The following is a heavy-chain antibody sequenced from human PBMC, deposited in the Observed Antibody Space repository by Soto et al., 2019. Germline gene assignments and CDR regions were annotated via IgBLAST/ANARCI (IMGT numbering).Heavy chain of an antibody. V-gene: IGHV3-48*02. Sequence: EVQLVESGGGLVQPGGSLRLSCAASGFTFSSYSMNRVRQAPGRGLEWVSYISSSSSTIYYADSVKGRFTISRDNAKNSLYLQMNSLRDEDTAVYYCAREMATIASFLDYWGQGTLVTVSS. CDR2: ISSSSSTI. J-gene: IGHJ4*02. D-gene: IGHD5-12*01. CDR1: GFTFSSYS. CDR3: AREMATIASFLDY.